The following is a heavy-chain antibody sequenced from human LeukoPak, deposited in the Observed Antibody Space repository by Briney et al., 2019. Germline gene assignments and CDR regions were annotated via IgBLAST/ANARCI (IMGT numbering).Heavy chain of an antibody. D-gene: IGHD3-22*01. CDR2: IYSGGST. V-gene: IGHV3-53*01. CDR1: GFTVSSHY. Sequence: PGGSLRLSCAASGFTVSSHYMSWVRQAPGKGLEWFSVIYSGGSTYYADSVKGRFTISRDNSKNTLYLQMNSLRAEDTAVYYCARESGYYDSSGYYDYWGQGTLVTVSS. J-gene: IGHJ4*02. CDR3: ARESGYYDSSGYYDY.